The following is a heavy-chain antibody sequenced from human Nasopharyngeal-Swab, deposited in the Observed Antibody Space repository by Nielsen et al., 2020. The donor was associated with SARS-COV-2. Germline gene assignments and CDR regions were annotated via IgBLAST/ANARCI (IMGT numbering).Heavy chain of an antibody. J-gene: IGHJ6*03. CDR3: ARGFIVATIFHYYYYMDV. CDR1: GYTFTSYD. V-gene: IGHV1-8*01. CDR2: MNPTSGNT. D-gene: IGHD5-12*01. Sequence: ASVKVSCKASGYTFTSYDINWVRQATGQGLEWMGWMNPTSGNTGYAQKFQGRVTMTRNPSISTAYMELSSLRSEDTAVYYCARGFIVATIFHYYYYMDVWGKGTTVTVSS.